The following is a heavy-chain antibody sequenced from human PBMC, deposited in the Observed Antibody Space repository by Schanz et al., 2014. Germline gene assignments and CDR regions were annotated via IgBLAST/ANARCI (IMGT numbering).Heavy chain of an antibody. Sequence: QVQLVQSGAEVKKPGASVKVSCKASGYTFTGYYMHWVRQAPGQGLEWMGRINPNTGGTNYAQKFQGRVTMTRDTSISTAYMELSRLRSDDTAVYYCARGGDDYYDSSGYAYWGHGTLVTVSS. V-gene: IGHV1-2*06. J-gene: IGHJ4*01. CDR3: ARGGDDYYDSSGYAY. CDR2: INPNTGGT. CDR1: GYTFTGYY. D-gene: IGHD3-22*01.